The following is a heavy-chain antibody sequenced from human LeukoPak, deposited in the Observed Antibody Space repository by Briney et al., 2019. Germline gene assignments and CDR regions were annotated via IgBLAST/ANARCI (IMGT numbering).Heavy chain of an antibody. CDR2: FNPEDGET. V-gene: IGHV1-24*01. J-gene: IGHJ4*02. Sequence: ASVKVSCKVPGYIFTELSMHWVRQAPGQGLEWMGGFNPEDGETFYAQKFQGRVNMTEDTSTDTAYMELSSLSYDDTAVYYCATDGAGDYLNHWGQGTLVTVSS. CDR3: ATDGAGDYLNH. CDR1: GYIFTELS. D-gene: IGHD4-17*01.